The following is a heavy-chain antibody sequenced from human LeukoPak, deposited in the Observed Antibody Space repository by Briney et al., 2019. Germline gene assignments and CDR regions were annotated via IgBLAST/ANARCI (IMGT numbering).Heavy chain of an antibody. CDR2: ISSSSSYI. D-gene: IGHD2-2*01. Sequence: TGGSLRLSCAASGFTFSSYSMNWVRQAPGKGLEWVSSISSSSSYIYYADSVKGRFTISRDNAKNSLYLQMNSLRAEDTAVYYCAREGIVPAARDYYYYYGMDVWGKGTTVTASS. CDR1: GFTFSSYS. CDR3: AREGIVPAARDYYYYYGMDV. V-gene: IGHV3-21*01. J-gene: IGHJ6*04.